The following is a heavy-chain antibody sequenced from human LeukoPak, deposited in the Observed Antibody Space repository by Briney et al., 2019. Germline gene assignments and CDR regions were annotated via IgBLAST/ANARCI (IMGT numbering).Heavy chain of an antibody. Sequence: EASVKVSCKASGGTFSSYAISWVRQAPGQGLEWMGGIIPIFGTANYAQKFQGRVTITADESTSTAYMELSSLRSEDTAVYYCARSFGGVAGTAFGDYWGQGTLVTVSS. D-gene: IGHD6-19*01. V-gene: IGHV1-69*01. J-gene: IGHJ4*02. CDR1: GGTFSSYA. CDR2: IIPIFGTA. CDR3: ARSFGGVAGTAFGDY.